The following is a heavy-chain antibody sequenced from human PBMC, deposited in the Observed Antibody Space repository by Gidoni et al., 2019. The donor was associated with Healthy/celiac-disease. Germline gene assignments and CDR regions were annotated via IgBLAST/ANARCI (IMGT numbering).Heavy chain of an antibody. CDR1: GYSFTSYW. D-gene: IGHD6-13*01. CDR3: ATQAAAQDYYYYYGMDV. CDR2: IDPSDSYT. Sequence: EVQLVQSGAEVKKHGESLRISCKGSGYSFTSYWISWVRQLPGKGLEWMGRIDPSDSYTNYSPSFQGHVTISADKSISTAYLQWSSLKASDTAMYYCATQAAAQDYYYYYGMDVWGQGTTVTVSS. V-gene: IGHV5-10-1*01. J-gene: IGHJ6*02.